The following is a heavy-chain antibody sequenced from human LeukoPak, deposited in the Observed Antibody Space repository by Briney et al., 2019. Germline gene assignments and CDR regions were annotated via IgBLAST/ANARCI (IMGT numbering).Heavy chain of an antibody. Sequence: RASVKVSCKASGGTFSSYAISWVRQAPGQGLEWMGGIIPIFGTANYAQKFQGRVTITADESTSTAYMELSSLRSEDTAVYYCASVIFGGAALIAEYFQHWGQGTLVTVSS. CDR2: IIPIFGTA. D-gene: IGHD6-6*01. CDR1: GGTFSSYA. J-gene: IGHJ1*01. V-gene: IGHV1-69*13. CDR3: ASVIFGGAALIAEYFQH.